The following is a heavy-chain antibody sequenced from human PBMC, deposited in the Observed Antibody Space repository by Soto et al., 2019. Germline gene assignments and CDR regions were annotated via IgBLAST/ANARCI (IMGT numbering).Heavy chain of an antibody. CDR1: GGSFSGYY. Sequence: SETLSLTCAVYGGSFSGYYWSWIRQPPGKGLEWIGEINHSGSTNYNPSLKSRVTISVDTSKNQFSLKLSSVTAADTAVYYCAREGRTPSPRRIPARWLDYWGQGTLVTVAS. D-gene: IGHD6-6*01. CDR2: INHSGST. CDR3: AREGRTPSPRRIPARWLDY. V-gene: IGHV4-34*01. J-gene: IGHJ4*02.